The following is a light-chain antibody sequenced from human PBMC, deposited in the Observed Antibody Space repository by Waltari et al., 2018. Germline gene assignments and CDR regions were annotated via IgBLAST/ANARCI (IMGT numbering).Light chain of an antibody. CDR3: QSDDTVLKPV. J-gene: IGLJ2*01. CDR2: GNN. Sequence: QSVLTQPPSVSGLPGQRLTISCTGSSSNIGANHDVHWYKQLPGTCPQLLIDGNNNRPSGVPARFSGSKSGTSASLAITGLQVEDEADDYCQSDDTVLKPVFGGGTKLTVL. V-gene: IGLV1-40*01. CDR1: SSNIGANHD.